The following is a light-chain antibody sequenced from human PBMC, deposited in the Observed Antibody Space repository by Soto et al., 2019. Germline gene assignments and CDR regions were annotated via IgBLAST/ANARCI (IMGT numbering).Light chain of an antibody. V-gene: IGLV2-11*01. CDR3: YSYAGYDTLI. J-gene: IGLJ2*01. Sequence: QSALTQPASVSGSPGQSVTISCTGTSSDVGGYNYVSWYQQHPGKAPKLIIYDVSKRPSGVPDRFSGSKSGNTASLTISGLQAEDEADYFCYSYAGYDTLIFGGGTKLTVL. CDR1: SSDVGGYNY. CDR2: DVS.